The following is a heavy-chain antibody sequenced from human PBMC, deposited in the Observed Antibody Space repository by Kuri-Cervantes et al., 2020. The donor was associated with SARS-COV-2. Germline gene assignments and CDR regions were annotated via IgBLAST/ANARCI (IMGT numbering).Heavy chain of an antibody. V-gene: IGHV5-51*01. CDR2: IYPGDSDT. J-gene: IGHJ3*02. D-gene: IGHD6-6*01. Sequence: GSLRLSCKGSGYSFTSYWIGWVRQMPGKGLEWMGIIYPGDSDTRYSPSFQGQVTISADKSISTAYLQWSSLKASDTAMYYCATQLGGAEYSSSGSGAFDIWGQGTMVTVSS. CDR3: ATQLGGAEYSSSGSGAFDI. CDR1: GYSFTSYW.